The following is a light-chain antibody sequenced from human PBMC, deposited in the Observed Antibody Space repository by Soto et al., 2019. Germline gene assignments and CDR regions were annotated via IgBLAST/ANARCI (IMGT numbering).Light chain of an antibody. J-gene: IGKJ1*01. CDR1: QSMSSW. CDR2: KAS. V-gene: IGKV1-5*03. Sequence: DIQMTQSPSTLSASVGDRVTITCRASQSMSSWLAWYQQKPGTAPKLLIYKASTLQSGVPSRFSGSGSGTDFTLTITSLQPDDSATYYCQQYNDNWTFGQGTKVEIK. CDR3: QQYNDNWT.